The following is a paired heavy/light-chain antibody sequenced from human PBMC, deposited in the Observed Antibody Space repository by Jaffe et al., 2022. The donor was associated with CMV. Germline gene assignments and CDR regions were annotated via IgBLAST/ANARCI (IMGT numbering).Light chain of an antibody. Sequence: QSVLTQPPSVSAAPGQKVTISCSGSSSNIGNHYVSWYQQLPGTAPKLLIYDNNKRPSGIPDRVSGSKSGTSATLGITGLQTGDEADYYCGTWDSSLSAYVFGTGTKVTVL. CDR3: GTWDSSLSAYV. CDR1: SSNIGNHY. J-gene: IGLJ1*01. CDR2: DNN. V-gene: IGLV1-51*01.
Heavy chain of an antibody. CDR1: GFAFSNYE. V-gene: IGHV3-48*03. CDR2: ISSGGKTI. D-gene: IGHD2-2*01. CDR3: TRSQCSSTSCFRDY. J-gene: IGHJ4*02. Sequence: EVQLVESGGGLVQPGGSLRLSCAASGFAFSNYEMNWVRQAPGKGLEWVSQISSGGKTIYYTDSLKGRFTISRDDAKNSLYLQMNSLRAEDTAVYYCTRSQCSSTSCFRDYWGQGTLVTVSS.